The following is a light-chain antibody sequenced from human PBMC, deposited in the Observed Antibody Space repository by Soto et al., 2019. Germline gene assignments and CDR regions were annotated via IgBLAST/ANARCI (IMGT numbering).Light chain of an antibody. J-gene: IGLJ3*02. Sequence: SYELTQPLSVSVALGQTARITCGGNNIGSKNVHWYQQRPGQAPVLVIYRDTNRPSGIPERFSGSSSGNTATLTISRAQAGDEADYYCQVWDSNFWVFGGGTKLTVL. CDR2: RDT. V-gene: IGLV3-9*01. CDR1: NIGSKN. CDR3: QVWDSNFWV.